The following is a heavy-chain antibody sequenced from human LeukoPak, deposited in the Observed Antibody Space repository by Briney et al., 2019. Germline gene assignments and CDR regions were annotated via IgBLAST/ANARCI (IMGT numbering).Heavy chain of an antibody. J-gene: IGHJ2*01. D-gene: IGHD2-8*01. CDR1: GGSISSYY. Sequence: SETLSLTCTVSGGSISSYYWNWIRQPPGKGLEWIGYIYYSGSTNYNPSLKSRVTISVDTSKNQFSLKLSSVTAADTAVYYCATTHTKSFLWYFDLRGRGTLVTVSS. V-gene: IGHV4-59*01. CDR3: ATTHTKSFLWYFDL. CDR2: IYYSGST.